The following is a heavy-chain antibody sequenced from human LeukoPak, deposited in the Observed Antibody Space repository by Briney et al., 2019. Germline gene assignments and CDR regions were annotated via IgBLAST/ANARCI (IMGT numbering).Heavy chain of an antibody. CDR1: GFTFSGSA. CDR2: IRSNANSYAT. Sequence: PGGSLRLSCAASGFTFSGSAMHWVRQASGKGLEWVGRIRSNANSYATAYAASVKGRFTISRDDSKNTAYLKMNSLKTEDTAVYYCTRLSRVPDYGDYAYDYWGQGTLVTVSS. CDR3: TRLSRVPDYGDYAYDY. V-gene: IGHV3-73*01. D-gene: IGHD4-17*01. J-gene: IGHJ4*02.